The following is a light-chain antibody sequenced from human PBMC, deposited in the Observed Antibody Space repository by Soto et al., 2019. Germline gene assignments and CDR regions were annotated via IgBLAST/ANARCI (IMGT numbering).Light chain of an antibody. CDR2: EVT. CDR3: CSYAGSSTP. J-gene: IGLJ2*01. Sequence: QSALTQPASVSGSPGQSITISCTGTSSDVGRYNLVSWYQQHPGKAPKLMIYEVTKRPSGVSNRFSGSKSGNTASLTISGLQAEDEADYYCCSYAGSSTPFGGGTKLT. V-gene: IGLV2-23*02. CDR1: SSDVGRYNL.